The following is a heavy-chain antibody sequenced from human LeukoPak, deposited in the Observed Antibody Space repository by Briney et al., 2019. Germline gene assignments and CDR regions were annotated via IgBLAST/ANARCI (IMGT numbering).Heavy chain of an antibody. V-gene: IGHV3-23*01. D-gene: IGHD6-19*01. Sequence: GGSLRLSCTASGFTFSSYTMAWVRQAPGKGLKWVSTITTGDGNTYYADSVKGRFTVSRDDSKNTLYLQMNSLRAEDTAVYYCAKDLQVSSAYHFDYWGQGTLVSVSS. CDR3: AKDLQVSSAYHFDY. J-gene: IGHJ4*02. CDR2: ITTGDGNT. CDR1: GFTFSSYT.